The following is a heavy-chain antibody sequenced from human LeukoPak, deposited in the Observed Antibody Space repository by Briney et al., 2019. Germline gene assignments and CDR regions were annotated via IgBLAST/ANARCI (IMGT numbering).Heavy chain of an antibody. V-gene: IGHV1-69*13. D-gene: IGHD6-19*01. CDR2: IIPIFGTA. CDR3: AIDSSGWYTQYYYYGMDV. Sequence: SVKVSCKASGGTFSCYAISWVRQAPGQGLEWMGGIIPIFGTANYAQKFQGRVTITADESTSTAYMELSSLRSEDAAVYYCAIDSSGWYTQYYYYGMDVWGQGTTVTVSS. CDR1: GGTFSCYA. J-gene: IGHJ6*02.